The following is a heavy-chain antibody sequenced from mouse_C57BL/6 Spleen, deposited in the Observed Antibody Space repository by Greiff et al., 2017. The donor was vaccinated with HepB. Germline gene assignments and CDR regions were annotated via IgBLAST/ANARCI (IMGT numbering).Heavy chain of an antibody. V-gene: IGHV1-55*01. CDR3: ARMPNYYGSSYGYFDV. CDR2: IYPGSGST. CDR1: GYTFTSYW. Sequence: QVQLKQPGAELVKPGASVKMSCKASGYTFTSYWITWVKQRPGQGLEWIGDIYPGSGSTNYNEKFKSKATLTVDTSSSTAYMQLSSLTSEDSAVYYCARMPNYYGSSYGYFDVWGTGTTVTVSS. D-gene: IGHD1-1*01. J-gene: IGHJ1*03.